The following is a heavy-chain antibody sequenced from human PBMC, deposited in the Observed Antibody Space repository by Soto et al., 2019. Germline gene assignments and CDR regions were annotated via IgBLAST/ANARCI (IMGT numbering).Heavy chain of an antibody. Sequence: EVQLVESGGGLVQPGGSLRLSCAASGFTFSNYAMHWVRQAPGKGLEYVSAISSNGGSTYYANAVKGRFTISRDNSKTTLYLQMGSLRAEDMAVYYCARVGYDSSGYYVRYYYGMDVWGQGTTVTVSS. CDR2: ISSNGGST. V-gene: IGHV3-64*01. J-gene: IGHJ6*02. D-gene: IGHD3-22*01. CDR1: GFTFSNYA. CDR3: ARVGYDSSGYYVRYYYGMDV.